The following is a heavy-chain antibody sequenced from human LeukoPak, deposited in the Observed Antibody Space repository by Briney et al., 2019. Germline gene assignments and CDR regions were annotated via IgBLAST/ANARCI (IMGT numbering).Heavy chain of an antibody. CDR3: AKTGYSSSWYAGPFDY. V-gene: IGHV3-30-3*02. Sequence: GGSLRLSCAASGFTFSNYAMNWVRQAPGKGLEWVAVISYDGSNKYYADSVKGRFTISRDNSKNTLYLQMNSLRAEDTAVYYCAKTGYSSSWYAGPFDYWGQGTLVTVSS. CDR2: ISYDGSNK. D-gene: IGHD6-13*01. J-gene: IGHJ4*02. CDR1: GFTFSNYA.